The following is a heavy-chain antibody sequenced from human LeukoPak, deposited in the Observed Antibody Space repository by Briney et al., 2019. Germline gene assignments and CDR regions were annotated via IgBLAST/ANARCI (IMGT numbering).Heavy chain of an antibody. CDR3: AREDTMVRGVIVYYYYGMDV. V-gene: IGHV1-8*02. Sequence: ASVKVSCKASGGTFSSYAISWVRQATGQGLEWMGWMNPNSGNTGYAQKFQGRVTMTRNTSISTAYMELSSLRSEDTAVYYCAREDTMVRGVIVYYYYGMDVWGQGTTVTVSS. CDR2: MNPNSGNT. J-gene: IGHJ6*02. D-gene: IGHD3-10*01. CDR1: GGTFSSYA.